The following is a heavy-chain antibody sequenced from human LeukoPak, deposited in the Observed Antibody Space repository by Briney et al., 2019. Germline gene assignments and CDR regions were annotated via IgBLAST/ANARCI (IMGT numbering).Heavy chain of an antibody. CDR3: ARHGGRSGWSYYFDY. CDR2: IKQDGSEK. V-gene: IGHV3-7*01. CDR1: GFTFSSYW. J-gene: IGHJ4*02. D-gene: IGHD6-19*01. Sequence: GGSLRLSCAASGFTFSSYWMSWVRQAPGKGLEWVANIKQDGSEKYYVDSVKGRFTISRDNAKNSLYLQMNSLRAEDTAAYYCARHGGRSGWSYYFDYWGQGTLVTVSS.